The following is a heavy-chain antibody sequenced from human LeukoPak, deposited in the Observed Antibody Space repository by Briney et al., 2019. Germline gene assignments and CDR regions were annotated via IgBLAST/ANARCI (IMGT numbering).Heavy chain of an antibody. Sequence: SETLSLTCTVSGGSISSGGYYWSWIRQHPGKGLERIGYIYYSGSTYYNPSLKSRVTISVDTSKNQFSLKLSSVTAADTAVYYCAIDLGSSWYADISYNWFDPWGQGTLVTVSS. CDR3: AIDLGSSWYADISYNWFDP. D-gene: IGHD6-13*01. CDR1: GGSISSGGYY. CDR2: IYYSGST. V-gene: IGHV4-31*03. J-gene: IGHJ5*02.